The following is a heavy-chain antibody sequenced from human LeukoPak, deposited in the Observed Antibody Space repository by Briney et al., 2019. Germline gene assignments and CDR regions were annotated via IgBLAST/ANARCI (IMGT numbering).Heavy chain of an antibody. CDR3: ARVGARQILEY. CDR2: IKQDGSER. J-gene: IGHJ4*02. Sequence: GGSLRLSCAASGFISSSYWMSWVRQAPGKGLEWVANIKQDGSERYYGDSVKGRFTISRDNAKNSLYLQMSSLRAEDTAVYYCARVGARQILEYWGQGTLVTVSS. CDR1: GFISSSYW. D-gene: IGHD4-17*01. V-gene: IGHV3-7*01.